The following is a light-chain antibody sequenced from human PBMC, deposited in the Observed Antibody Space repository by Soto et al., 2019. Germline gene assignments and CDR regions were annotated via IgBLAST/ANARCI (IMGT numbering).Light chain of an antibody. J-gene: IGKJ1*01. V-gene: IGKV1-39*01. CDR2: AAS. CDR3: QQSYSTPRP. CDR1: QSISSY. Sequence: DIQMNQSPSSLSASVGDRVTITCRAIQSISSYLNWYQQKPGKAPKLLIYAASSLQSGVPSRFSGSGSGTDFTLTISSLQPEDSATYYCQQSYSTPRPFGQGTKVEIK.